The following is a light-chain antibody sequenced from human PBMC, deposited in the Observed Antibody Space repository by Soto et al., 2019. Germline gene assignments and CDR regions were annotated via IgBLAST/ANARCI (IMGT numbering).Light chain of an antibody. CDR1: QSISSW. CDR3: QQYNSYSGYT. J-gene: IGKJ2*01. CDR2: DAS. Sequence: DIQMTQSPSTLSASVGDRVTITCRASQSISSWLDWYQQKPGKAPKLLIYDASSLESGVPSRFSGSGSGTEFTLTISSRQSDDLATYYCQQYNSYSGYTFGQGTKLAIK. V-gene: IGKV1-5*01.